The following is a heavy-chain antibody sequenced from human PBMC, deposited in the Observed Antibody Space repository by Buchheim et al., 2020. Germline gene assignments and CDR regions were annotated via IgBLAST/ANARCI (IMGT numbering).Heavy chain of an antibody. CDR2: ISTSSSAK. V-gene: IGHV3-48*03. D-gene: IGHD3-22*01. CDR1: GFTFSTHE. J-gene: IGHJ4*02. CDR3: ATFSVYDHRGHPVDY. Sequence: EVQLVESGGDLVQPGGCLRLSCEVSGFTFSTHEMHWVRQAPGRGLEWISYISTSSSAKYYADSVKGRFTISRDNAKNSMYLQMHSLRAEDTAIYYCATFSVYDHRGHPVDYWGQGT.